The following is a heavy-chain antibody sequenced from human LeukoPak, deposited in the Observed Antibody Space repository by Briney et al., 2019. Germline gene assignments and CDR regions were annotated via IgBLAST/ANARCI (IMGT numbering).Heavy chain of an antibody. CDR1: GFTFSSYT. CDR3: ARALTTLTYEGY. J-gene: IGHJ4*02. Sequence: GGSLRLSCEASGFTFSSYTMHWIRRAPGKGLEWVSSISGSNSYIFYADSVKGRFTVSRDNAKDSLYLQMNSLRAEDTAVYYCARALTTLTYEGYWGQGTLVTVSS. V-gene: IGHV3-21*01. CDR2: ISGSNSYI. D-gene: IGHD1-1*01.